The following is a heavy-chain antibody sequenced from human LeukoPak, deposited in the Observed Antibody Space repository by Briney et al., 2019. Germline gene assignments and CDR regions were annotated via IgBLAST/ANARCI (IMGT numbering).Heavy chain of an antibody. Sequence: GGSLRLSCEASGFTFSSSWMNWVRQAPGKGLEWVANIRGDGSLIYYMDSVKGRFTISRDNAKNSMYLLMNSLRVEDTAVYYCVRDVLYYYGAERLFWFDPWGQGTLVTVSS. J-gene: IGHJ5*02. CDR3: VRDVLYYYGAERLFWFDP. V-gene: IGHV3-7*01. CDR2: IRGDGSLI. CDR1: GFTFSSSW. D-gene: IGHD3-10*01.